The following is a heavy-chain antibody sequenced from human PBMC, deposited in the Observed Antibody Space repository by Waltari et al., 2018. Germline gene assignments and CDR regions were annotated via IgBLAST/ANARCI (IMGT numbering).Heavy chain of an antibody. D-gene: IGHD3-9*01. CDR1: GFSFSTSGVG. V-gene: IGHV2-5*02. CDR3: AHRPSHYDIFSGYYNYFDY. J-gene: IGHJ4*02. Sequence: QITLKESGPTLVKPTQTLTLTCAFSGFSFSTSGVGVGWIRQPPGKALEWLAFVYWDGSRRYTPSLKGRLTITKDTSEDQVVLTMTNMDPVDTATFFCAHRPSHYDIFSGYYNYFDYWGQGILVTVSS. CDR2: VYWDGSR.